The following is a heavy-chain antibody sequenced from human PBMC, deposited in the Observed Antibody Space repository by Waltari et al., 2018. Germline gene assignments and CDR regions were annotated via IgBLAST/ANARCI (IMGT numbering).Heavy chain of an antibody. Sequence: QVQLQESGPGLVKPSQTLSLTCTVSGGSISSGSYYWSWIRQPAGKGLEWIGRIYTSGSTNYHPSRRSRVTISVDTSKNQFSLKLSSVTAADTAVYYCAREYYYDSSGSDTNFDYWGQGTLVTVSS. CDR1: GGSISSGSYY. CDR2: IYTSGST. V-gene: IGHV4-61*02. D-gene: IGHD3-22*01. J-gene: IGHJ4*02. CDR3: AREYYYDSSGSDTNFDY.